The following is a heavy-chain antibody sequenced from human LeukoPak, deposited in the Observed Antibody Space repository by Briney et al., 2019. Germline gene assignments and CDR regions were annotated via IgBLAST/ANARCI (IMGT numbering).Heavy chain of an antibody. V-gene: IGHV3-7*01. CDR1: GFTFSNYW. D-gene: IGHD2-2*01. CDR2: MNEYGSEK. J-gene: IGHJ4*02. Sequence: GGSLTLSCAASGFTFSNYWINWVRQAPGKGLEWVANMNEYGSEKYYVDSVRGRFTISRDNAENSLFLHMNSLRAEDTAVYRCARVLYGSRVNVIDSWGPGTLVTVSS. CDR3: ARVLYGSRVNVIDS.